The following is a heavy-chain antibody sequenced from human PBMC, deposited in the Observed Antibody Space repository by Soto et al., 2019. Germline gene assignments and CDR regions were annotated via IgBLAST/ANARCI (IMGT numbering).Heavy chain of an antibody. D-gene: IGHD3-10*01. CDR2: INYSGST. CDR1: GGSFIGYY. V-gene: IGHV4-34*09. J-gene: IGHJ5*02. CDR3: ARGANGSGSYYNHNWFDP. Sequence: TLSLTCAVYGGSFIGYYWSWIRQPPGKGLEWIGYINYSGSTNYNPSLKSRVTISVDTSKNQFSLKLSSVTAADTAVYYCARGANGSGSYYNHNWFDPWGQGTLVTVSS.